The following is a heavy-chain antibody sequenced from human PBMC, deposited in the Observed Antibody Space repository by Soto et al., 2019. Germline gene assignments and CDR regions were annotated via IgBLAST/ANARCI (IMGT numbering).Heavy chain of an antibody. Sequence: EVQLVESGGGLVQPGRSLRLSCAASGFTFDDYAMHWVRQAPGKGLEWVSGISWNSGSVGYADSVKGRFTISRANAKNSLYLQLNGLRPQDTALYYCAKDVSASGSFFDYWGREPWSPSPQ. D-gene: IGHD3-10*01. CDR1: GFTFDDYA. V-gene: IGHV3-9*01. CDR3: AKDVSASGSFFDY. CDR2: ISWNSGSV. J-gene: IGHJ4*02.